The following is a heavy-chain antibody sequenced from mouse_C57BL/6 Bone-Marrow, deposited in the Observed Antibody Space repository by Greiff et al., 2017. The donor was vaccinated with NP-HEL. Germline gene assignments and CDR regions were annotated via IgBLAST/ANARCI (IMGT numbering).Heavy chain of an antibody. V-gene: IGHV5-17*01. CDR1: GFTFSDYG. CDR2: ISSGSSTI. Sequence: EVMLVESGGGLVKPGGSLKLSCAASGFTFSDYGMHWVRQAPEKGLEWVAYISSGSSTIYYADTVKGRFTISSDNAKNTLFLQMTSLRSEDTAMYYCARPFITTVGYAMDYWGQGTSVTVSS. D-gene: IGHD1-1*01. CDR3: ARPFITTVGYAMDY. J-gene: IGHJ4*01.